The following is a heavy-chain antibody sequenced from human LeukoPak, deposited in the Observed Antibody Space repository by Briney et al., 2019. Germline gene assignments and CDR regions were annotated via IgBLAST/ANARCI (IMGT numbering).Heavy chain of an antibody. J-gene: IGHJ4*02. CDR1: GFTFSSYS. D-gene: IGHD6-19*01. Sequence: PGGSLRLSCAASGFTFSSYSMNWVRQAPGKGLEWVSSISSVSSYIYYADSVKGRFTISRDNAKDSLYLQMNSLRAEDTALYYCARVSDISVAAYFDYWGQGTLVTVSS. V-gene: IGHV3-21*04. CDR2: ISSVSSYI. CDR3: ARVSDISVAAYFDY.